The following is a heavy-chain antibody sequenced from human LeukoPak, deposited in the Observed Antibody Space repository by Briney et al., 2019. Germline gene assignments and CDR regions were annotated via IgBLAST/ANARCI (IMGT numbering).Heavy chain of an antibody. V-gene: IGHV1-2*02. CDR2: INPNSGGT. Sequence: ASVKVSCKASGYTFTGYYMHWVRQAPGQGLEWMGWINPNSGGTNYAQKFQGRVTMTRDTSISTAYMELSRLRSDDTAVYYCARDRFPAAHYSSSYFYWGQGTLVTVSS. CDR1: GYTFTGYY. CDR3: ARDRFPAAHYSSSYFY. D-gene: IGHD6-6*01. J-gene: IGHJ4*02.